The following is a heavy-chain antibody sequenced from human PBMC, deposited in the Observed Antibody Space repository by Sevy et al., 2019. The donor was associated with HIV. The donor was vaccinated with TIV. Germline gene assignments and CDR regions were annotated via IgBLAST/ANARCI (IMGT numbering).Heavy chain of an antibody. CDR2: ISSSGSTI. CDR1: GFNLSDYY. V-gene: IGHV3-11*01. J-gene: IGHJ4*02. CDR3: AREDMATTRGPFDY. D-gene: IGHD5-12*01. Sequence: GGSLRLSCAASGFNLSDYYMTWIRQAPGKGLESVSYISSSGSTIYYADSVKGRFTISRDNAKNSLYLQMNSLRAEDTAVYYCAREDMATTRGPFDYWGQGALVTVSS.